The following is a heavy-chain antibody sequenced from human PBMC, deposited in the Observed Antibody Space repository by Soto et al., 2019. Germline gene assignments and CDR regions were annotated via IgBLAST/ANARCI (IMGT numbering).Heavy chain of an antibody. D-gene: IGHD6-13*01. V-gene: IGHV4-59*01. CDR3: ASSNIAAAGFYYYGMDV. Sequence: SETLSLTCSISGGSISGYHWNWIRQTPGKGVEWIGYFHNSGNPKYSSSLKSRVTISVDMSEKQSSLKLTSVTAADTAVYYCASSNIAAAGFYYYGMDVWGRGTTVTVSS. CDR1: GGSISGYH. J-gene: IGHJ6*02. CDR2: FHNSGNP.